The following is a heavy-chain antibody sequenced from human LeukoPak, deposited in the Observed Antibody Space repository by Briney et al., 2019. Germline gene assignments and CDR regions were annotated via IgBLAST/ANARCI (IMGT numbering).Heavy chain of an antibody. Sequence: GGSLRLSCAASGFTFSSYWMSWVRQAPGKGLEWVANIKQDGSEKYYVDSVKGRFTISRDNAKNSLYLQMNSLRAEDTAMYYCARGKRITMVRGVTKYYYYYYGMDVWGKGTTVTVSS. D-gene: IGHD3-10*01. CDR2: IKQDGSEK. CDR3: ARGKRITMVRGVTKYYYYYYGMDV. J-gene: IGHJ6*04. CDR1: GFTFSSYW. V-gene: IGHV3-7*03.